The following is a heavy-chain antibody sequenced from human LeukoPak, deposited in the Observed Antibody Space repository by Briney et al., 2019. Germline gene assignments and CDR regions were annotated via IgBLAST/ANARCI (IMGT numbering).Heavy chain of an antibody. V-gene: IGHV3-11*01. D-gene: IGHD1-26*01. CDR2: IDKSGSSK. CDR3: ARARGSYSFDY. CDR1: GFSFSDYY. Sequence: PGGSLRLSCAVSGFSFSDYYMSWFRQAPGKGLEWVSYIDKSGSSKYYADSVKGRFTISRDNARNSLYLQMNSLRAEDTAVYYCARARGSYSFDYWGQGTLVTVSS. J-gene: IGHJ4*02.